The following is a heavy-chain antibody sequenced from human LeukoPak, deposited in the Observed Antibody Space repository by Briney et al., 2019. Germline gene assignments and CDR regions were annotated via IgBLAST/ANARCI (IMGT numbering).Heavy chain of an antibody. Sequence: SETLSLTCTVSGGSISSSSYYWGWIRQPPGKGLEWIGSIYYSGRTYYNPSLKSRVTISVDTSKNQFSLKLSSVTAADTAVYYCARVACSSTSCYLGLNWFDPWGQGTLVTVSS. CDR1: GGSISSSSYY. CDR3: ARVACSSTSCYLGLNWFDP. CDR2: IYYSGRT. D-gene: IGHD2-2*01. J-gene: IGHJ5*02. V-gene: IGHV4-39*01.